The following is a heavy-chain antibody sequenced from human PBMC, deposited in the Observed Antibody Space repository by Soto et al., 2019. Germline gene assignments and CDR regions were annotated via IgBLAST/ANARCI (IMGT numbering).Heavy chain of an antibody. J-gene: IGHJ6*03. CDR1: GYTFTIYV. Sequence: SVTVSCQASGYTFTIYVGSWVRQATGQGLEWMGWMNPNSGNTGYAQKFQGRVTMTRNTSISTAYMELSSLRSEDTAVYYCGRSTRGVDYYYYMDVWGKGTTVTVSS. CDR3: GRSTRGVDYYYYMDV. D-gene: IGHD2-2*01. V-gene: IGHV1-8*02. CDR2: MNPNSGNT.